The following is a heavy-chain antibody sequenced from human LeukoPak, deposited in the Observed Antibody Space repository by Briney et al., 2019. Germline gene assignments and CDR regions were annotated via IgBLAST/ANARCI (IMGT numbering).Heavy chain of an antibody. CDR1: AYTFTGYY. CDR3: AIEEVAGRVDP. V-gene: IGHV1-2*02. D-gene: IGHD6-19*01. CDR2: INPNNGGT. Sequence: ASVKVSCKASAYTFTGYYMHWRRQAPGQGLEWMGWINPNNGGTNYAQKFQGRVTMTRDTSINTVYMELSRLRSDDTAVYYCAIEEVAGRVDPWGQGTLVTVSS. J-gene: IGHJ5*02.